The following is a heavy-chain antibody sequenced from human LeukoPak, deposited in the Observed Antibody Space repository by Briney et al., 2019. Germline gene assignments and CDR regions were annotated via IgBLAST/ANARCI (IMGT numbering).Heavy chain of an antibody. CDR1: GYTFTDYY. Sequence: ASVKVSCKASGYTFTDYYMHWVRQAPGQGLEWMGWINPNSGGTNYAQKFQGRVTMTRDTSISTAYMELSRPRSDDTAVYYCASGLYDNSGYYDGLYWGQGTLVTVSS. D-gene: IGHD3-22*01. CDR2: INPNSGGT. J-gene: IGHJ4*02. CDR3: ASGLYDNSGYYDGLY. V-gene: IGHV1-2*02.